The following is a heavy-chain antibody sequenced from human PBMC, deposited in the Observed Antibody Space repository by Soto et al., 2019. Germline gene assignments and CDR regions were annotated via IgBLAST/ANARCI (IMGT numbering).Heavy chain of an antibody. CDR1: GFTLSTYG. Sequence: EVQLLESGGGLVQPGGSLRLSCAASGFTLSTYGMTWVRQAPGKGLEWVSAITGTGGNTYYVDSVKGRFTSCRDNSKNMLYLQMNSLRVEDTAVYYCARIRGYWYGLDVWGQGTTVTVSS. J-gene: IGHJ6*02. CDR2: ITGTGGNT. V-gene: IGHV3-23*01. CDR3: ARIRGYWYGLDV.